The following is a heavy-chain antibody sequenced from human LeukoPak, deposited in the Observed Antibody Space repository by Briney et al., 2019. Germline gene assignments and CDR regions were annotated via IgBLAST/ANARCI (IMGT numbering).Heavy chain of an antibody. Sequence: GGSLRLSCAASGFTFSNAWMSWVRQAPGKGLEWVGRIKSKTDGGTTDYAAPVKGRFTISRDDSKNTLYLQMNSLKTEDTAVYYCANSRYSSSWSFDYWGQGTLVTVSS. V-gene: IGHV3-15*01. CDR3: ANSRYSSSWSFDY. CDR2: IKSKTDGGTT. J-gene: IGHJ4*02. D-gene: IGHD6-13*01. CDR1: GFTFSNAW.